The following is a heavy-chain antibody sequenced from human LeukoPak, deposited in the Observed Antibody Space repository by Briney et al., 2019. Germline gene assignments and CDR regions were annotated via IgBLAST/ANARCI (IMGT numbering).Heavy chain of an antibody. J-gene: IGHJ3*02. CDR1: GGSISSSSYY. V-gene: IGHV4-39*01. D-gene: IGHD3-22*01. CDR2: IYYSGST. CDR3: ARRLGGDSSGIVGAFDI. Sequence: SETLSLTCTVSGGSISSSSYYWGWIRQPPGKGLEWIGSIYYSGSTYYNPSLKSRVTISVDTSKNQFSLKLSSVTAADTAVYYCARRLGGDSSGIVGAFDIWGQGTMVTVSS.